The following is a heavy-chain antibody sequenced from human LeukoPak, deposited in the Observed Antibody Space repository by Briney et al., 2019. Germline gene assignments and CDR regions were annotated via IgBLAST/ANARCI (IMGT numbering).Heavy chain of an antibody. CDR2: FNPENGNT. V-gene: IGHV1-18*01. J-gene: IGHJ4*02. Sequence: ASVKVSCKASGYSFVGYGITWVRQAPGQGLEWMGWFNPENGNTNYAQKVQGRVTMTADTSTSTSYMELRSLRSDDTAMYYCARGSRRHYDGSGYYFGEFDYWGQGILVTVSS. CDR3: ARGSRRHYDGSGYYFGEFDY. CDR1: GYSFVGYG. D-gene: IGHD3-22*01.